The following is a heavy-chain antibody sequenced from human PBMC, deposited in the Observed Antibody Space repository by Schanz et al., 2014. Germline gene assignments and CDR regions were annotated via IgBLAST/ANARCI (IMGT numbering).Heavy chain of an antibody. J-gene: IGHJ3*02. CDR2: IGILGDT. D-gene: IGHD4-17*01. CDR1: GVDLSGNA. CDR3: AKDMHKDYGGKPQAFDI. Sequence: VQLVESGGDLVQPGGSLRLSCAGSGVDLSGNALHWVRQAPGKGLEWVSSIGILGDTYYGDSVKGRFIISRDKSKNTLDLQMNSLRDEDTALYYCAKDMHKDYGGKPQAFDIWGQGTMVTVSS. V-gene: IGHV3-13*01.